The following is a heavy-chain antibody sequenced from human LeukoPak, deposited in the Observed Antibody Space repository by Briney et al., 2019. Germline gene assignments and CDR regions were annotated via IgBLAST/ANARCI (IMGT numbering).Heavy chain of an antibody. CDR3: ARDRELWFGELLPLDY. J-gene: IGHJ4*02. CDR1: GYTFTSYY. D-gene: IGHD3-10*01. Sequence: ASVNVSCKASGYTFTSYYMHWVRQAPGQELEWMGIIKPSGGSTSYAQKFQGRVTMNRDTSISTAYMELSRLRSDDTAVYYCARDRELWFGELLPLDYWGQGTLVTVSS. V-gene: IGHV1-46*01. CDR2: IKPSGGST.